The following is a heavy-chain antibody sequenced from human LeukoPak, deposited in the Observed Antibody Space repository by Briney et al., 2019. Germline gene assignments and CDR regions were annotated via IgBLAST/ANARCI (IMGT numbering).Heavy chain of an antibody. CDR1: GGSISSSSYY. CDR2: IYYSGST. J-gene: IGHJ4*02. CDR3: ARDRLAVAGKYFDY. V-gene: IGHV4-39*07. D-gene: IGHD6-19*01. Sequence: SETLSLTCTVSGGSISSSSYYWGWIRQPPGKGLEWIGSIYYSGSTYYNPSLKSRVTISVDTSKNQFSLKLSSVTAADTAVYYCARDRLAVAGKYFDYWGQGTLVTVSS.